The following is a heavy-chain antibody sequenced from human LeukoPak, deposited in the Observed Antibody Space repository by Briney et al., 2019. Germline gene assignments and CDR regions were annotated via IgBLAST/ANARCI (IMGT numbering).Heavy chain of an antibody. Sequence: GGSLRLSCAGSGFTFSSHAMTWVRQAPGKGLEWVSSISGSGGSTYYADSVKGRFTISRDNSRNTLYLQMNSLRVEDTAVDYCAKGLSGYCSGGRCYGDAFDIWGKGTMVTVSS. J-gene: IGHJ3*02. V-gene: IGHV3-23*01. CDR1: GFTFSSHA. CDR3: AKGLSGYCSGGRCYGDAFDI. D-gene: IGHD2-15*01. CDR2: ISGSGGST.